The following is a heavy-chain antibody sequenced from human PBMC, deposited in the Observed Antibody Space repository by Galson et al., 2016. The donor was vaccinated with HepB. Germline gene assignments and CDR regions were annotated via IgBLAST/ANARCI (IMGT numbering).Heavy chain of an antibody. Sequence: SLRLSCAASGLTFSNYAMHWVRQAPGKGLAWVAVMWYHEDYVDYVDSVKGRFTISRDDSKNTLYLQMDSLRAEDTAVYYCARGHYCNTDRCYRAAGNDYWGQGTLVTVSS. J-gene: IGHJ4*02. D-gene: IGHD2-2*02. CDR2: MWYHEDYV. CDR3: ARGHYCNTDRCYRAAGNDY. V-gene: IGHV3-33*01. CDR1: GLTFSNYA.